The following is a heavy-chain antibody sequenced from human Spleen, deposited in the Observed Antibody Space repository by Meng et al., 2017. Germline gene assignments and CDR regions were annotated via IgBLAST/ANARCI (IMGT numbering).Heavy chain of an antibody. V-gene: IGHV1-2*06. J-gene: IGHJ4*02. CDR1: GYNFPDYY. Sequence: VGLVQSGAELKKPGASVKVSCKPSGYNFPDYYIHWVRRAPGQGLEWMGRINPKSGDTHYAQKFQARVTMTGDTSISTAYMELSGLRSDDTAMYYCARDEDISAAGKLFGDYWGQGTLVTVSS. D-gene: IGHD6-25*01. CDR3: ARDEDISAAGKLFGDY. CDR2: INPKSGDT.